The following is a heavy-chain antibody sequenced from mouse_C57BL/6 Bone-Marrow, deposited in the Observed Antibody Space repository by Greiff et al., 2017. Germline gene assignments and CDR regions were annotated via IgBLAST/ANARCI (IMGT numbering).Heavy chain of an antibody. D-gene: IGHD2-14*01. CDR3: ARREVYRDYFFDY. J-gene: IGHJ2*01. CDR2: IYPRSGNT. Sequence: VQLQQSGAELARPGASVKLSCKASGYTFTSYGISWVKQRTGQGLEWIGAIYPRSGNTYYNEKFKGKATLTADKSSSTAYMELRSLTSEDSAVYFCARREVYRDYFFDYWGQGTTLTVSS. CDR1: GYTFTSYG. V-gene: IGHV1-81*01.